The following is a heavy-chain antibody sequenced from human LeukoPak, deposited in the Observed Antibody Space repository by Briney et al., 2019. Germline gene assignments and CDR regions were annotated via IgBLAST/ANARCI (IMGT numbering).Heavy chain of an antibody. CDR2: ISSSSSYI. V-gene: IGHV3-21*01. CDR3: ARDAAMVKRAPAYGMDV. J-gene: IGHJ6*02. Sequence: GGSLRLSCAASGFTFSSYSMNWVRQAPGKGLEWVSSISSSSSYIYYADSVKGRFTISRDNAKNSLYLQMNSLRAEDTAVYYCARDAAMVKRAPAYGMDVWGQGTTVTVSS. CDR1: GFTFSSYS. D-gene: IGHD5-18*01.